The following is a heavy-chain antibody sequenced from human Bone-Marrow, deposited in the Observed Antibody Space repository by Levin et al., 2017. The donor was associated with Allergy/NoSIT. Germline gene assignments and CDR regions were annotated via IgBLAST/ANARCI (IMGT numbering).Heavy chain of an antibody. D-gene: IGHD4-17*01. CDR3: AKAGTTVMVSYYYMDV. CDR2: MSGSGGAT. Sequence: RGSLRLSCAASRPILSDYAMNWVRQAPGKGLQWVSGMSGSGGATYYADSVKGRFTISRDYSKSTVFLQMNSLRADDTAVYYCAKAGTTVMVSYYYMDVWGTGTTVTVSS. V-gene: IGHV3-23*01. CDR1: RPILSDYA. J-gene: IGHJ6*03.